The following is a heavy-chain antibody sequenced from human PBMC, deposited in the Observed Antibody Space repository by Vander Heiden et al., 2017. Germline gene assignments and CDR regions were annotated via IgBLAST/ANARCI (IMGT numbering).Heavy chain of an antibody. V-gene: IGHV3-23*01. CDR3: AKGSRSNYDP. CDR2: ITGSGAGT. J-gene: IGHJ5*02. Sequence: VQLLESGGSLAQPVGSVQLSCAASGFSFSTFALAWGRQAPGKGLEWVSSITGSGAGTYYADSVRGRFTISRDNSKSTLYLQMNSLRAEDTAVYYCAKGSRSNYDPWGQGTLVTVSS. D-gene: IGHD4-4*01. CDR1: GFSFSTFA.